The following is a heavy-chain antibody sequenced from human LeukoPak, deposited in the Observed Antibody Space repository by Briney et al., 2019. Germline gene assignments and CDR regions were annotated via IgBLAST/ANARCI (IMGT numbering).Heavy chain of an antibody. CDR3: ARGTIIAVAGTGRSPDY. Sequence: EASVKVSCKASGGTFSSYAISWVRQAPGQGLEWMGGIIPIFGTANYAQKFQGRVTITADKSTSTAYMELSSLRSEDTAVYYCARGTIIAVAGTGRSPDYWGQGTLVTVSS. D-gene: IGHD6-19*01. J-gene: IGHJ4*02. CDR1: GGTFSSYA. V-gene: IGHV1-69*06. CDR2: IIPIFGTA.